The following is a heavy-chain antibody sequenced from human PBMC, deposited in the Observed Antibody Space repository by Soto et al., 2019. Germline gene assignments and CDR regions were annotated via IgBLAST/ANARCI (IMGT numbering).Heavy chain of an antibody. CDR1: GFTFSSYD. V-gene: IGHV3-13*04. D-gene: IGHD5-12*01. CDR3: ARGFSVEMATEAMAFDI. CDR2: IGTAGDT. Sequence: EVQLVESGGGLVQPGGSLRLSCAASGFTFSSYDMHWVRQATGKGLEWVSAIGTAGDTYYPGSVKGRFTISRENAKNSLYLQMNSLRAGDTAVYYCARGFSVEMATEAMAFDIWGQGTMVTVSS. J-gene: IGHJ3*02.